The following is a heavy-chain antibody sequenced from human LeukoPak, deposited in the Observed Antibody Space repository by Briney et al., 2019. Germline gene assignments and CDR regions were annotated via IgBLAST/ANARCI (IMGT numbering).Heavy chain of an antibody. D-gene: IGHD2-8*01. CDR1: GDSITSYY. CDR3: ARERVTGCADGVCYSRFDY. J-gene: IGHJ4*02. Sequence: SETLSLTCTVSGDSITSYYWSWIRQPPGKGLEWVGYIYYSGGTDYNPSLKSGVSISVDASDNQFSLRLSSVTAADTAVYYCARERVTGCADGVCYSRFDYWGQGTLVTVSS. V-gene: IGHV4-59*01. CDR2: IYYSGGT.